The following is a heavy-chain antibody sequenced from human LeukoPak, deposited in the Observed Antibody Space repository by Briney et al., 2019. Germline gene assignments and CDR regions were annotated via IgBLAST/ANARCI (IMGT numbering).Heavy chain of an antibody. V-gene: IGHV3-30-3*01. J-gene: IGHJ4*02. Sequence: GRSLRLSCAASGFTFSSYAMHWVRQAPGKGLEWVAVISYDGSNKYYADSVKGRFTISRDNSKNPLYLQMNSLRAEDTAVYYCAREGGIAAAGAVDYWGQGTLVTVSS. D-gene: IGHD6-13*01. CDR2: ISYDGSNK. CDR3: AREGGIAAAGAVDY. CDR1: GFTFSSYA.